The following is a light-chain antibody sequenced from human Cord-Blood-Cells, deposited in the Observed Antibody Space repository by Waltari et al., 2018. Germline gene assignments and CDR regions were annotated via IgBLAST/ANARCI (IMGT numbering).Light chain of an antibody. Sequence: DIVMTQSPDSLAVSLGERATINCKSSQGVLYSGNNKNYLAWDQQKPGPPPKLLIYWASTRESAVPDRFGGRGAGADYNHSITSRHAGAVAVYDCQPYYSTPVPLGGGTTVDIK. J-gene: IGKJ4*01. V-gene: IGKV4-1*01. CDR1: QGVLYSGNNKNY. CDR2: WAS. CDR3: QPYYSTPVP.